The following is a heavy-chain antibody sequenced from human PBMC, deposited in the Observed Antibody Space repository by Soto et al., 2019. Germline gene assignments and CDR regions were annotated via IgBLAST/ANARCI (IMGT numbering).Heavy chain of an antibody. V-gene: IGHV3-74*02. CDR3: ARGGDMIVVDDAFDI. J-gene: IGHJ3*02. D-gene: IGHD3-22*01. CDR2: INSDGSST. CDR1: GFTFSSYS. Sequence: EVQLVESGGGLVQPGGSLRLSCAASGFTFSSYSMNWVRQAPGKGLEWVSRINSDGSSTSYADSVKGRFTISRDNAKNTLYLQMNSLRAEDTAVYYCARGGDMIVVDDAFDIWGQGTMVTVSS.